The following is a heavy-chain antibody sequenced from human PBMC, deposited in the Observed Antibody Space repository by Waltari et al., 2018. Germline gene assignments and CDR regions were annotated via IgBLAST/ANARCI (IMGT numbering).Heavy chain of an antibody. J-gene: IGHJ5*02. D-gene: IGHD3-22*01. V-gene: IGHV4-38-2*02. CDR1: GYSFSSGYY. CDR2: IYHRGGT. CDR3: ARLDRFSDYNWFDP. Sequence: QVQLQESGPGLVKPSETLSLTCTVPGYSFSSGYYWGWIRQPPGKGLEWIGTIYHRGGTKYNPTLKSRVTISVDTSKNQFSLKLTSVTAADAAVYYCARLDRFSDYNWFDPWGHGTLVTVSS.